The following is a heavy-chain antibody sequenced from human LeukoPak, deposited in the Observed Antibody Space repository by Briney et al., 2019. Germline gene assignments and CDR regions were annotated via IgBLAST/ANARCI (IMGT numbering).Heavy chain of an antibody. CDR1: GFTFGDYA. CDR3: TRAYSSSWYGGYFDY. CDR2: IRSKAYGGTT. J-gene: IGHJ4*02. V-gene: IGHV3-49*04. Sequence: GRSLRLSCTASGFTFGDYAMSWVRQAPGKGLEWVGFIRSKAYGGTTEYAASVKGRFTISRDDSKSIAYLQMNSLKTEDTAVYYCTRAYSSSWYGGYFDYWGQGTLVTVSS. D-gene: IGHD6-13*01.